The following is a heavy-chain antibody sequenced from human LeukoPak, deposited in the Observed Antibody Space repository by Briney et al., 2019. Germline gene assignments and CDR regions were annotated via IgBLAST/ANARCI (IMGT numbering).Heavy chain of an antibody. V-gene: IGHV3-20*04. CDR3: ARVKSGRSLGAFDI. CDR1: GFTFDDYG. Sequence: PGGSLRLSCAASGFTFDDYGMSWVRQAPGKGLEWVSGINWNGGSTGYADSVKGRFTISRDNAKNSLYLQMNSLRAEDTALYYCARVKSGRSLGAFDIWGQGTMVTVSS. J-gene: IGHJ3*02. D-gene: IGHD1-26*01. CDR2: INWNGGST.